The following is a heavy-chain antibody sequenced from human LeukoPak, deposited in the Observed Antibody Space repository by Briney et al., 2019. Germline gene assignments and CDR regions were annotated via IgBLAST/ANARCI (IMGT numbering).Heavy chain of an antibody. CDR3: ARGSGYEIY. CDR2: ISSSSSTI. CDR1: GFTFSSYS. D-gene: IGHD5-12*01. V-gene: IGHV3-48*02. Sequence: GGSLRLSCAASGFTFSSYSMNWVRQAPGKGLEWVSYISSSSSTIYYADSVKGRFTISRDNAKNSLFLQMSSLRDEDTAVYYCARGSGYEIYWGQGTLVTVSS. J-gene: IGHJ4*02.